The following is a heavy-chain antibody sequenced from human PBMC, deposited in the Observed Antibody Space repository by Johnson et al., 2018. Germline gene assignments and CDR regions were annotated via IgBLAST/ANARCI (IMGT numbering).Heavy chain of an antibody. D-gene: IGHD1-1*01. CDR2: IYPGDSDP. V-gene: IGHV5-51*01. CDR1: GYSFTSYW. J-gene: IGHJ1*01. CDR3: ARRYDAAEDFQH. Sequence: EVQLVESGAEVKKPGESXKISCKGSGYSFTSYWIGWVRQMPGKGLEWMGSIYPGDSDPRYSPSFQGQGSIPADKSINPAYLQWSSLKAPDTARYYCARRYDAAEDFQHWGQGTLVTVSS.